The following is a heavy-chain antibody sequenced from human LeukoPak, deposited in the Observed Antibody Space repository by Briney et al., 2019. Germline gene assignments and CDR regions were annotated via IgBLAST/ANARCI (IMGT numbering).Heavy chain of an antibody. Sequence: PSETLSLTCTVSGGSISSYYWSWLRQPPGKGLEWIGYIYYSGSTNYNPSLKSRVTISVDTSKNQFSLKLSSVTAADTAVYYCARGNELTYWGQGTLATVSS. V-gene: IGHV4-59*01. CDR1: GGSISSYY. J-gene: IGHJ4*02. CDR2: IYYSGST. D-gene: IGHD1-26*01. CDR3: ARGNELTY.